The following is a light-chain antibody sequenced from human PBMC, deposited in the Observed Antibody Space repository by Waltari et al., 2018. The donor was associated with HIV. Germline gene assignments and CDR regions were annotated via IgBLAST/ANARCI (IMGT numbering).Light chain of an antibody. V-gene: IGKV1-12*02. J-gene: IGKJ4*01. CDR1: QGIGTW. Sequence: DIQMTQSPSSVSASVGDRITITCRASQGIGTWLAWYQQKSGKAPNLLIYAASTLHSGVPSRFSGSGSDTDFTLTISSLQPEDVATYYCQQANSFPFTFGGGTKVEIE. CDR2: AAS. CDR3: QQANSFPFT.